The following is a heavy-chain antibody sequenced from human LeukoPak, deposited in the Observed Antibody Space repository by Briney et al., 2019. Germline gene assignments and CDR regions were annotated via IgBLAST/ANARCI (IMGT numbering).Heavy chain of an antibody. Sequence: GGSLRLSCAASGFTFSSYSMNWVRQAPGKGLEWVSSISSSSSYIYYADSVKGRFTISRDNAKNSLYLQMNSLRAEDTAAYYCARDFGDSSSSGDYWGQGTLVTVSS. CDR3: ARDFGDSSSSGDY. V-gene: IGHV3-21*01. J-gene: IGHJ4*02. CDR1: GFTFSSYS. CDR2: ISSSSSYI. D-gene: IGHD6-6*01.